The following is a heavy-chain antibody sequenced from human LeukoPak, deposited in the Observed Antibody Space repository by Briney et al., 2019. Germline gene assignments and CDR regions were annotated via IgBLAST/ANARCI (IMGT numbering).Heavy chain of an antibody. CDR2: INHSGST. D-gene: IGHD5-18*01. J-gene: IGHJ6*02. CDR1: GGSFSGYY. CDR3: ARAGRVDTPNYGMDV. V-gene: IGHV4-34*01. Sequence: PSETLSLTCAVYGGSFSGYYWSWIRQPPGKGLEWIGEINHSGSTNYNPSLKSRVTISVDTSKNQFSLKLSSVTAADTAVYYCARAGRVDTPNYGMDVWGQGTTVTVSS.